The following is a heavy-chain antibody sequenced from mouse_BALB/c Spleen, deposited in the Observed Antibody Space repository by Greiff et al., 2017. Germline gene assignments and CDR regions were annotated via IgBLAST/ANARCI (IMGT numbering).Heavy chain of an antibody. CDR2: ISSGSSTI. V-gene: IGHV5-17*02. CDR1: GFTFSSFG. CDR3: ARTGYPYYFDY. D-gene: IGHD1-2*01. Sequence: DVQLVESGGGLVQPGGSRKLSCAASGFTFSSFGMHWVRQAPEKGLEWVAYISSGSSTIYYADTVKGRFTISRDNPKNTLFLQMTSLRSEDTAMYYCARTGYPYYFDYWGQGTTLTVSS. J-gene: IGHJ2*01.